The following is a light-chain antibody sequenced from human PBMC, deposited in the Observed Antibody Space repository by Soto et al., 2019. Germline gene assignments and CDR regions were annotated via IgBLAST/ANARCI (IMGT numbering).Light chain of an antibody. J-gene: IGKJ4*01. Sequence: DIQMTQSPSSVSASVGDRVTITCRARQGISGLLAWYQQKPGKDPKLQISPASILQSGVQSRFSGSGSGTDFTLTISSLQPEDFATYYCQQGNRFPLTFGGGNRVEIK. CDR2: PAS. CDR1: QGISGL. V-gene: IGKV1-12*01. CDR3: QQGNRFPLT.